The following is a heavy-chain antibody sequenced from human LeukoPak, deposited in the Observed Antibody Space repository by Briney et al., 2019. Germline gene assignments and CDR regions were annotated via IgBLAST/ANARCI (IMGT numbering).Heavy chain of an antibody. CDR3: AREHYYDSSGYPYYYYMDV. J-gene: IGHJ6*03. V-gene: IGHV3-20*04. CDR1: GFTFDDYG. CDR2: INWNGGST. Sequence: GGSLRLSCAASGFTFDDYGMSWVRQAPGKGLEWVSGINWNGGSTGYADSVKGRFTISRDNAKNSLYLQMNSLRAEDTALYYCAREHYYDSSGYPYYYYMDVWGKGTTVTVSS. D-gene: IGHD3-22*01.